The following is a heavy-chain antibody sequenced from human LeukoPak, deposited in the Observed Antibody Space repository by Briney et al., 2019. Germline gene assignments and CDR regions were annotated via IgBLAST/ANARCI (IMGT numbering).Heavy chain of an antibody. Sequence: ASVKVSCKASGYTFTGYYMHWVRQAPGQGLEWMGRINPNSGGTNYAQKFHGRVTMTRDTSISTAYMGLSRLRSDDTAMYYCARERTKLGRYCSGGSCYSDNNWFDPWGQGTLVTVSS. CDR3: ARERTKLGRYCSGGSCYSDNNWFDP. CDR2: INPNSGGT. D-gene: IGHD2-15*01. CDR1: GYTFTGYY. J-gene: IGHJ5*02. V-gene: IGHV1-2*06.